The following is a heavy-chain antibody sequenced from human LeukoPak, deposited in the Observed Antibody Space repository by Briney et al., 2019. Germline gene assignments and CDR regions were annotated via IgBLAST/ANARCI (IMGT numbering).Heavy chain of an antibody. Sequence: SETLSLTCTVSGGSISSYYWSWIRQPPGKGLEWIGYIYHSGSTNYNPSLKSRVTISVDTSKNQFSLKLSSVTAADTAVYYCARGGYYYDSSGFGASESWGQGTLVTVSS. CDR3: ARGGYYYDSSGFGASES. D-gene: IGHD3-22*01. CDR1: GGSISSYY. CDR2: IYHSGST. V-gene: IGHV4-59*01. J-gene: IGHJ4*02.